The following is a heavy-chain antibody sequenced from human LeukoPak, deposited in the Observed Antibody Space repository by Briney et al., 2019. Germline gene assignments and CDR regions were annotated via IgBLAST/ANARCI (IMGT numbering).Heavy chain of an antibody. CDR3: ARDSSPRYSGYDWVY. Sequence: GGALRLSCTPSGFAFSDYWMSWVRQAPGKGVEGVAIINEDGSQTFYVDCVRGRVTVSRDNDKNSLYLQMNSLRSDDTAVYYCARDSSPRYSGYDWVYWGRGTLVTVSS. D-gene: IGHD5-12*01. CDR1: GFAFSDYW. CDR2: INEDGSQT. J-gene: IGHJ4*02. V-gene: IGHV3-7*01.